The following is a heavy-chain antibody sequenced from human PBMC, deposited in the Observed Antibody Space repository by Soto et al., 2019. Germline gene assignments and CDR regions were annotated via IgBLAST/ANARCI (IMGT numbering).Heavy chain of an antibody. Sequence: SETLSLTCTVSGGSISSYYWSWIRQTPGKGLEWIGYIYYSGSTNYNPSLKSRVTISVDTSKNQFSLKLSSVTAADTAVYYCARRSRGYCSSTSCSSYFDYWGQGTLVTVSS. CDR1: GGSISSYY. CDR3: ARRSRGYCSSTSCSSYFDY. J-gene: IGHJ4*02. V-gene: IGHV4-59*08. CDR2: IYYSGST. D-gene: IGHD2-2*01.